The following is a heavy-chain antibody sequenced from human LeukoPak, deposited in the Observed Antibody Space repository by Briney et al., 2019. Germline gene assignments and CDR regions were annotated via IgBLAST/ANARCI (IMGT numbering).Heavy chain of an antibody. CDR2: INHSGST. J-gene: IGHJ4*02. D-gene: IGHD3-22*01. CDR3: ARGMDYDSSGNTNFDY. Sequence: SETLSLTCAVYGGSFSGYYWSWIRQPPGKGLEWIGEINHSGSTNYNPSLKSRVTISVDTSKNQFSLKLSSVTAADTAVYYCARGMDYDSSGNTNFDYWGQGTLVTVSS. V-gene: IGHV4-34*01. CDR1: GGSFSGYY.